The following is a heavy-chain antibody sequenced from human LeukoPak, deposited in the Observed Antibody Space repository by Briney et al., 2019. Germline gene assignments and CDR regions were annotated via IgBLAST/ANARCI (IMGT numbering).Heavy chain of an antibody. D-gene: IGHD3-9*01. Sequence: SVKVSCKASGYTFTSYYMHWVRQAPGQGLEWMGWINPNSGGTNYAQKFQGRVTMTRDTSISTAYMELSRLRSDDTAVYYCASGYYDILTGYYGYYYMDVWGKGTTVTVSS. CDR1: GYTFTSYY. J-gene: IGHJ6*03. CDR3: ASGYYDILTGYYGYYYMDV. CDR2: INPNSGGT. V-gene: IGHV1-2*02.